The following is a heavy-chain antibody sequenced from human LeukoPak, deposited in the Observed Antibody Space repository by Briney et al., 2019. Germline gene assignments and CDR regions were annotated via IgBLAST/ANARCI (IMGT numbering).Heavy chain of an antibody. J-gene: IGHJ5*02. CDR3: ARALLRPWFDP. CDR2: IYYSGST. D-gene: IGHD4-17*01. Sequence: SETLSLACTVSGGSISSYYWSWIRQPPGKGLEWIGYIYYSGSTNYNPSLKSRVTISVDTSKNQFSLKLSSVTAADTAVYYCARALLRPWFDPWGQGTLVTVSS. V-gene: IGHV4-59*01. CDR1: GGSISSYY.